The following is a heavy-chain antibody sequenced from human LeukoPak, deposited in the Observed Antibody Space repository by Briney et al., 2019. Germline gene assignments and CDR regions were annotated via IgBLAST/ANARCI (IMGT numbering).Heavy chain of an antibody. D-gene: IGHD3-16*01. Sequence: SETLSLTXTVSGGSISSGSYYWSWIRQPAGKGLEWIGRIYTSGSTNYNPSLKSRVTISVDTSKNQFSLKLSSVTAADTAVYYCARWGAGDYWGQGTLVTVSS. V-gene: IGHV4-61*02. CDR2: IYTSGST. CDR3: ARWGAGDY. CDR1: GGSISSGSYY. J-gene: IGHJ4*02.